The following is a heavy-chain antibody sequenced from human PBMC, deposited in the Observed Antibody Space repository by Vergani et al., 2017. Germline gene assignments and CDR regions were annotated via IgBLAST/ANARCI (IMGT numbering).Heavy chain of an antibody. D-gene: IGHD2/OR15-2a*01. V-gene: IGHV3-48*03. Sequence: EVQLVESGGGLVQPGGSLRLSCAASGFTFSTYEMNWVRQAPGKGLEWVSYISSSGSTIYYADSVKVRFTISRDNAQNSLYLQMNSLRAEDTAVYYCARDRCSSTTTCTFDYWGQGTLVTVSS. CDR3: ARDRCSSTTTCTFDY. CDR2: ISSSGSTI. J-gene: IGHJ4*02. CDR1: GFTFSTYE.